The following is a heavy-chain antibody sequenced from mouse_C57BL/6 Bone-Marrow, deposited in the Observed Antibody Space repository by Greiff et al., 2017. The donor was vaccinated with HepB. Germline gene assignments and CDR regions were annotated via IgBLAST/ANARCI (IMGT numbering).Heavy chain of an antibody. CDR3: ERDYGSRGPFAY. V-gene: IGHV1-82*01. J-gene: IGHJ3*01. CDR1: GYAFSSSW. CDR2: IYPGDGDT. Sequence: QVQLQQSGPELVKPGASVKISCKASGYAFSSSWMNWVKQRPGKGLEWIGRIYPGDGDTNYNGKFKGKATLTADKSSSTAYMQLSILTSEDSAVYFCERDYGSRGPFAYWGQGTLVTVSA. D-gene: IGHD1-1*01.